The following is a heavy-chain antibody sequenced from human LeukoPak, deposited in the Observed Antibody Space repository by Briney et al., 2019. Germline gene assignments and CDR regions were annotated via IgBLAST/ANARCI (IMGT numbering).Heavy chain of an antibody. J-gene: IGHJ6*03. CDR3: ARERLEWSIYYYYYMDV. D-gene: IGHD3-3*01. CDR1: GGSISSYY. CDR2: INHSGST. Sequence: SETLSLTCAVSGGSISSYYWSWIRQPPGKGLEWIGEINHSGSTNYNPSLKSRVTISVDTSKNQFSLKLSSVTAADTAVYYCARERLEWSIYYYYYMDVWGKGTTVTVSS. V-gene: IGHV4-34*01.